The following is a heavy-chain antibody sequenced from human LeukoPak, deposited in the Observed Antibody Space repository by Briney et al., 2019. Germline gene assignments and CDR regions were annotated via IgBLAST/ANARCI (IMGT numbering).Heavy chain of an antibody. CDR2: IRYDGSNK. CDR3: AKDVPLGWGAFDI. Sequence: PGGSLRLSCAASGFTFSSYVMHWVRQAPGKGLEWVAFIRYDGSNKYYADSVKGRFTISRDNSKNTLYLQMNSLRAEDTAVYYCAKDVPLGWGAFDIWGQGTMVTVSS. V-gene: IGHV3-30*02. D-gene: IGHD1-1*01. CDR1: GFTFSSYV. J-gene: IGHJ3*02.